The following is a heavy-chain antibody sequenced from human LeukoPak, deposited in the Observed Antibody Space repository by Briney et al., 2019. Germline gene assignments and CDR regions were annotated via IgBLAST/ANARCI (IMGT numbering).Heavy chain of an antibody. Sequence: GGSLRLSCAASGFTFSSYGMHWVRQAPGKGLEWVAFIRYDGSNKYYADSVKGRFTISRDNSKNTLYLQMNSLRAEDTAVYYCARDSMSVVPANWFDPWGQGTLVTVSS. V-gene: IGHV3-30*02. CDR2: IRYDGSNK. J-gene: IGHJ5*02. CDR3: ARDSMSVVPANWFDP. CDR1: GFTFSSYG. D-gene: IGHD2-2*01.